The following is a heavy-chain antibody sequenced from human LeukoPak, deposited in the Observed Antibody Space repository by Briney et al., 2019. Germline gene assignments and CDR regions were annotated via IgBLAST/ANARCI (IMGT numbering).Heavy chain of an antibody. CDR2: IYYSGST. V-gene: IGHV4-61*01. CDR3: ARDIAAAGTGDWFDP. J-gene: IGHJ5*02. D-gene: IGHD6-13*01. CDR1: DGSVSRGSHY. Sequence: SETLSLTCSVTDGSVSRGSHYWSWIRQPPGKGLEWIGYIYYSGSTNYNPSLKSRVTISVDTSKNQFSLKLSSVTAADTAVYYCARDIAAAGTGDWFDPWGQGTLVTVSS.